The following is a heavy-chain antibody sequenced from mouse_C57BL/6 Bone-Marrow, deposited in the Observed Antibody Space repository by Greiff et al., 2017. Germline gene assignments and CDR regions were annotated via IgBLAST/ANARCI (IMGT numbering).Heavy chain of an antibody. J-gene: IGHJ2*01. CDR3: AREGTTLLRDY. D-gene: IGHD2-10*01. CDR2: LDPSDSYT. CDR1: GYTFTSYW. V-gene: IGHV1-69*01. Sequence: QVQLQQSGAELVMPGASVKLSCKASGYTFTSYWMHWVKQRPGQGLEWIGELDPSDSYTNYNQKFQGKSTLTADKSSSTAYMQLSSLTSEDSAVXYGAREGTTLLRDYWGQGTTLTVSS.